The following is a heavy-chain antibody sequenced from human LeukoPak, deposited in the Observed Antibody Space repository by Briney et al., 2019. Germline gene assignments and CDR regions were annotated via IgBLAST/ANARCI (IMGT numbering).Heavy chain of an antibody. Sequence: GGSLRLSCAASGFTFSTSGMHWVRQAPGKGLEWVAVIWFDGSNKHYADSVKGRFTISRDNSENTLYLQMNSLRAEDTAVYYCARDPSYCSSASCYVGSPLYYYYPMDVWGQGTTVTVSS. CDR3: ARDPSYCSSASCYVGSPLYYYYPMDV. CDR1: GFTFSTSG. CDR2: IWFDGSNK. D-gene: IGHD2-2*01. V-gene: IGHV3-33*01. J-gene: IGHJ6*02.